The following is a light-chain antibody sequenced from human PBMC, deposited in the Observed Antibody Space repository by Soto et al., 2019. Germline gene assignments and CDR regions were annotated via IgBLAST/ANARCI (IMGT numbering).Light chain of an antibody. Sequence: QSALTQPASVSGSPGQSITISCTGTSSDVGGYNYVSWYQQLPGKAPKLMIYDVSDRPSGVSNRFSASKSGDTASLTISGLHAEDDADYSCSSYRSSIPLDVFGTGTKLTVL. CDR1: SSDVGGYNY. CDR3: SSYRSSIPLDV. J-gene: IGLJ1*01. CDR2: DVS. V-gene: IGLV2-14*03.